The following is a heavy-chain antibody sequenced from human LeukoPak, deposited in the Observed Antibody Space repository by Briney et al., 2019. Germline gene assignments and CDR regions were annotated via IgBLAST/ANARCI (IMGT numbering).Heavy chain of an antibody. J-gene: IGHJ4*02. CDR3: AKEGQRITIFGVVPYFDY. Sequence: PGGSLRLSCAASGFTFSSYAMSWVRQAPGKGLEWVSAISGSGGSTYYADSVKGRFTISRDNSKNTLYLQMNSLRAEDTAVYYCAKEGQRITIFGVVPYFDYWGQGTLVTVSS. CDR2: ISGSGGST. CDR1: GFTFSSYA. V-gene: IGHV3-23*01. D-gene: IGHD3-3*01.